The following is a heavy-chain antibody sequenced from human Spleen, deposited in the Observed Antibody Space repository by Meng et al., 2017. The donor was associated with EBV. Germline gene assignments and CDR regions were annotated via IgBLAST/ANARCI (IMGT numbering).Heavy chain of an antibody. CDR2: SSPYNGNT. V-gene: IGHV1-18*01. D-gene: IGHD3-22*01. CDR3: ARRRLDDSSGYYVDY. CDR1: AYTFSDYD. Sequence: VESRTDVKKPGASVKGSCNASAYTFSDYDIIWVRQAPGRGLEWMGWSSPYNGNTKYAQKLQDRVTMTTDTSTSTAYMELRSLRSDDTAIYYCARRRLDDSSGYYVDYWGQGTLVTVSS. J-gene: IGHJ4*02.